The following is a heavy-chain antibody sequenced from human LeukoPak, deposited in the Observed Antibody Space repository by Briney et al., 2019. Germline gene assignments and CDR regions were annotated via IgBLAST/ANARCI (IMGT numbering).Heavy chain of an antibody. CDR3: ARHDYGALYGMDV. D-gene: IGHD4-17*01. Sequence: GGSLRLSCAASGFTFSSYAMNWVRQAPGKGLEWVSVIYSGGSTYYADSVKGRFTISRDNSKNTLYLQMNSLRAEDTAVYYCARHDYGALYGMDVWGQGTTVTVSS. CDR1: GFTFSSYA. J-gene: IGHJ6*02. V-gene: IGHV3-66*04. CDR2: IYSGGST.